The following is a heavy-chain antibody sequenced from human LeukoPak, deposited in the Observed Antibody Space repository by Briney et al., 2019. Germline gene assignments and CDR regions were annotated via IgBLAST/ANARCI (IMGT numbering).Heavy chain of an antibody. Sequence: SETLSLTCTVSGSSINVYYWSWIRQSPGKGLEWIAYISYSGSTNYNPSLKSRVTISVDTSKNQFSLKLSSVTAADTAVYYCARGLRLLWFGELSKGDWFDPWGQGTLVTVSS. CDR2: ISYSGST. CDR1: GSSINVYY. D-gene: IGHD3-10*01. CDR3: ARGLRLLWFGELSKGDWFDP. J-gene: IGHJ5*02. V-gene: IGHV4-59*12.